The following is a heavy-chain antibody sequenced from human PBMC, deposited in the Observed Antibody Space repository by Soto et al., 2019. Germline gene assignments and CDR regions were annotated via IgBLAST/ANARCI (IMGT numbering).Heavy chain of an antibody. D-gene: IGHD3-22*01. J-gene: IGHJ4*02. CDR3: ARDEFGLYYDSSGYSFDY. Sequence: ASVKVSCKASGGTFSSYTISWVRQAPGQGLEWMGWINPNSGGTNYAQKFQGWVTMTRDTSISTAYMELSRLRSDDTAVYYCARDEFGLYYDSSGYSFDYWGQGTLVTVSS. CDR2: INPNSGGT. V-gene: IGHV1-2*04. CDR1: GGTFSSYT.